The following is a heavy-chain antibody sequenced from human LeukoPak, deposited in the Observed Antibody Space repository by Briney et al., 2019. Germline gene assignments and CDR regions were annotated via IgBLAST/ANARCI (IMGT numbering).Heavy chain of an antibody. D-gene: IGHD6-19*01. CDR1: GFTFDDYA. Sequence: PGGSLRLSCAASGFTFDDYAMHWVRQAPGKGLEWVSGISWNSGSIGYADSVKGRFTISRDNAKNSLYLQMNSLRAEDTALYYGAKDIRGLPGSLSIAVAGTFEYWGQGTLVTVSS. CDR2: ISWNSGSI. J-gene: IGHJ4*02. V-gene: IGHV3-9*01. CDR3: AKDIRGLPGSLSIAVAGTFEY.